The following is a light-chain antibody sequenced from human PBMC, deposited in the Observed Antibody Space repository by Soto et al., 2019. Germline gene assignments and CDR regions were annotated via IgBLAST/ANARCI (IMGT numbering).Light chain of an antibody. CDR2: KAT. Sequence: QLTQSPSTLSASVGDRVTITCRASQSVRTLLAWFQQKPWKAPKSLIYKATTLESGVPSRFSGSGSGTEFTLTISSLQPDDFATYYCQQYDNYLTFGRGTKLDIK. CDR3: QQYDNYLT. CDR1: QSVRTL. V-gene: IGKV1-5*03. J-gene: IGKJ1*01.